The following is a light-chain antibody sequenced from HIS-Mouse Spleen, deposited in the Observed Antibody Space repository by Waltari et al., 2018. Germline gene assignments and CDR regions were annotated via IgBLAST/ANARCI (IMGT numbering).Light chain of an antibody. Sequence: SXELTQXXSXSXXXXXTASITXXGDKXXDXYACWYPQKPGQSPVLVIYQDSKRPSGIPERFSXSNSXNTATLTISGTQAMDEADYYCQAWDSSTVVFGGGTKLTVL. J-gene: IGLJ2*01. V-gene: IGLV3-1*01. CDR1: KXXDXY. CDR3: QAWDSSTVV. CDR2: QDS.